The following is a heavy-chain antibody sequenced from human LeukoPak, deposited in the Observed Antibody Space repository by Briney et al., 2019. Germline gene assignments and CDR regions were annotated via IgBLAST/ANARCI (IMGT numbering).Heavy chain of an antibody. Sequence: PGGSLRLSCAASEFSVGSNYMTWVRQAPGKGLEWVSLIYSGGSTYYADSVKGRFTISRDNSKNTLYLQMNSLRAEDTAVYYCAKDRDGSGSYYKHLDYWGQGTLVTVSS. V-gene: IGHV3-66*01. D-gene: IGHD3-10*01. CDR1: EFSVGSNY. J-gene: IGHJ4*02. CDR3: AKDRDGSGSYYKHLDY. CDR2: IYSGGST.